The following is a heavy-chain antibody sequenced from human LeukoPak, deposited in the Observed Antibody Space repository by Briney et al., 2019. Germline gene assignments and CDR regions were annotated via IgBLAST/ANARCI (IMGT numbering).Heavy chain of an antibody. D-gene: IGHD4-17*01. CDR3: ARGGTTVTTELGASFDY. J-gene: IGHJ4*02. V-gene: IGHV4-61*08. Sequence: SETLSLTCAVSGGSISSGGYSWSWIRQPPGTGLEWIGYTYSSGSTNYNPSLKSRITISVDTSKNQFSLKLSSVTAADTAVYYCARGGTTVTTELGASFDYWGQGTLVTVSS. CDR2: TYSSGST. CDR1: GGSISSGGYS.